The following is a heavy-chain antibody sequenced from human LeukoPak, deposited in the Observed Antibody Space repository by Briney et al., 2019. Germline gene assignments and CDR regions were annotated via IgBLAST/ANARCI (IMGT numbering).Heavy chain of an antibody. CDR1: GFTFSSYS. Sequence: PGGSLRLSCAASGFTFSSYSMNWVRQAPGKGLEWVSYISSSGSTIYYADSVKGRFTISRDNGKNSLYLQMNSLRAEDTAVYYCARAGWQRVDIVATTELGAFDIWGQGTMVTVSS. D-gene: IGHD5-12*01. V-gene: IGHV3-48*04. CDR3: ARAGWQRVDIVATTELGAFDI. CDR2: ISSSGSTI. J-gene: IGHJ3*02.